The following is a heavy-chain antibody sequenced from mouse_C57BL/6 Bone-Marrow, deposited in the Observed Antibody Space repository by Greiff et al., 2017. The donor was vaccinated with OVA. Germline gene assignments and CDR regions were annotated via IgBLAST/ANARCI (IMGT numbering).Heavy chain of an antibody. J-gene: IGHJ3*01. CDR1: GYTFTSYW. D-gene: IGHD3-2*02. Sequence: QVQLQQPGAELVKPGASVKLSCKASGYTFTSYWMHWVKQRPGQGLEWIGMIHPNSGSTNYNEKFKSKATLTVDKSSSTAYMQLSSLTSEDSAVYYCAQTAQATFPWFAYWGQGTLVTVSA. CDR2: IHPNSGST. CDR3: AQTAQATFPWFAY. V-gene: IGHV1-64*01.